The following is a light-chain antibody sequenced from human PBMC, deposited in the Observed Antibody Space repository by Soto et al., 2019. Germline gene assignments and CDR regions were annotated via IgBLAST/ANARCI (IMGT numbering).Light chain of an antibody. J-gene: IGLJ1*01. V-gene: IGLV2-14*01. CDR2: DVS. CDR3: SSYTSTLLV. Sequence: QSALTQPASVSGCPGQSITISCTGTSSDVGGYNYVSWYQQHPGKAPKLMIYDVSNRPSGVSNRFSGSKSGNTASLTISGLQAEDEADYYCSSYTSTLLVFGTGTKLTVL. CDR1: SSDVGGYNY.